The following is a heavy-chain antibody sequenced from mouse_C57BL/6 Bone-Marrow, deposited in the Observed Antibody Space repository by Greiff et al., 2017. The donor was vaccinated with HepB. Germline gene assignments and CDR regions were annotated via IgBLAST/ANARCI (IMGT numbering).Heavy chain of an antibody. CDR3: ARLAVY. CDR2: IDPSDSYT. V-gene: IGHV1-69*01. J-gene: IGHJ2*01. Sequence: QVQLQQPGAELVMPGASVKLSCKASGYTFTSYWMHWVKQRPGQGLEWIGEIDPSDSYTNYNQKFKGKSTLTVDKSSSTAYMQLSSLTSEDSAVYYCARLAVYWGQGTTLTVSS. CDR1: GYTFTSYW.